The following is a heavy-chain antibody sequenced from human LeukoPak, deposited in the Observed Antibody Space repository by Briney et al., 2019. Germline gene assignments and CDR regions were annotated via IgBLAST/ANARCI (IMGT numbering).Heavy chain of an antibody. D-gene: IGHD6-6*01. V-gene: IGHV1-69*05. CDR3: ARDMSIAARSVAFDI. CDR2: IIPIFGTA. Sequence: SVKVSCKASGYTFTSYYMHWVRQAPGQGLEWMGRIIPIFGTANYAQKFQGRVTITTDESTSTAYMELSSLRSEDTAVYYCARDMSIAARSVAFDIWGQGAMVTVSS. J-gene: IGHJ3*02. CDR1: GYTFTSYY.